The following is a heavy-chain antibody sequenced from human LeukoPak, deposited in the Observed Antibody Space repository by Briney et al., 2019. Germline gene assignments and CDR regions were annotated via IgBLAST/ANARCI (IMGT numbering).Heavy chain of an antibody. Sequence: ASVKVSCKASGYTFTGYYMHWVRQAPGQGLEWMGRINPNSGGTNYAQKFQGRVTMTRATSISTAYMELSRLRSDDTAVYYCARAIYRAIVGAIPSDPWAREPWSASPQ. CDR2: INPNSGGT. CDR3: ARAIYRAIVGAIPSDP. V-gene: IGHV1-2*06. D-gene: IGHD1-26*01. CDR1: GYTFTGYY. J-gene: IGHJ5*02.